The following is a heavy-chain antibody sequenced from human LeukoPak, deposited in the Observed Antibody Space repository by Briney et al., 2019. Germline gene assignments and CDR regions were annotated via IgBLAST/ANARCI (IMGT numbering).Heavy chain of an antibody. CDR2: ISWNSGSI. V-gene: IGHV3-9*01. D-gene: IGHD3-9*01. Sequence: GGSLRLSCAASGFTFDDYAMHWVRQAPGKGLEWVSGISWNSGSIGYADSVKGRFTISRDNAKNSLYLQMNSLRAEDTALYYCAKVGPKYYDILTGSIRGGYFDYWGQGTLVTVSS. J-gene: IGHJ4*02. CDR3: AKVGPKYYDILTGSIRGGYFDY. CDR1: GFTFDDYA.